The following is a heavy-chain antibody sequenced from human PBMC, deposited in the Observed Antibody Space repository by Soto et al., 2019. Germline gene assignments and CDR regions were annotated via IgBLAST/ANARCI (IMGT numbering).Heavy chain of an antibody. D-gene: IGHD5-12*01. J-gene: IGHJ6*03. V-gene: IGHV3-33*01. CDR3: ARRGYAIYYSYVEV. Sequence: QVQLVESGGGVVQPGRSLRLSCAASGFTFSSYGMHWVRQAPRKGLGGVAVIWYDGSNKYYADCVMGRFTVSRDNSKNALDLEMNTLRAEDTAVYYWARRGYAIYYSYVEVWGKGTTVTVS. CDR2: IWYDGSNK. CDR1: GFTFSSYG.